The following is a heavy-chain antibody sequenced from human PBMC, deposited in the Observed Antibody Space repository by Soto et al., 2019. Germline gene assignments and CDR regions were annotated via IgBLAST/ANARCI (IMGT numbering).Heavy chain of an antibody. CDR3: ARERFFYDSSGYTFRGFDP. D-gene: IGHD3-22*01. CDR2: IYNSGST. Sequence: PSETLSLTCTVSGGSISSGGYYWSWIRQHPGKGLEWIGHIYNSGSTYNNPSLRSRVTISVDTSKNQFSLKLSSVTAADTAVYYCARERFFYDSSGYTFRGFDPWGQGALVTVSS. J-gene: IGHJ5*02. CDR1: GGSISSGGYY. V-gene: IGHV4-30-4*08.